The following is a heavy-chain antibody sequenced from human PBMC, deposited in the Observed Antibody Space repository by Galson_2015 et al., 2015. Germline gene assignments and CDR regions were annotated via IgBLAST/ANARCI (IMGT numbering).Heavy chain of an antibody. D-gene: IGHD2-21*02. CDR3: AREMSGDWSDY. CDR2: IYKGGNR. Sequence: SLRLSCAASGITVSTNYMSWVRQAPGKGLEWVSVIYKGGNRDYADFVRGRFSISRDNSKNTLYLQMNSLRADDTAVYYCAREMSGDWSDYWGQGTLVTVSS. CDR1: GITVSTNY. J-gene: IGHJ4*02. V-gene: IGHV3-66*01.